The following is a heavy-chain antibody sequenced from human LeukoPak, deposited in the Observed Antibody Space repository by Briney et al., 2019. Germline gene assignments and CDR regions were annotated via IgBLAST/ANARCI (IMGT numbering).Heavy chain of an antibody. V-gene: IGHV4-59*08. J-gene: IGHJ6*02. D-gene: IGHD7-27*01. CDR2: IYYSGST. CDR1: GGSISSYY. CDR3: ARHATWDYYYGMDV. Sequence: SETLSLTCTVSGGSISSYYWSWIRQPPGKGLEWMGYIYYSGSTNYNPSLKSRVTISVDTSKNQFSLKLSSVTAADTAVYYCARHATWDYYYGMDVWGQGTTVTVSS.